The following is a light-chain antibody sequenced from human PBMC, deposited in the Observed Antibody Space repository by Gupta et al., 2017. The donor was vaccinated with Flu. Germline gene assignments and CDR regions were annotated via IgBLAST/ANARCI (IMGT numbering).Light chain of an antibody. J-gene: IGLJ3*02. V-gene: IGLV2-14*01. CDR3: NAYTNTGIRV. Sequence: SITIYCTGSNNDVCAHNFVSWYQQPPGTAPKVIIYEVSNRPFGVSSRFSASKSGNTASMTXSXIQAADXAEYYCNAYTNTGIRVFGGGTKLTVL. CDR2: EVS. CDR1: NNDVCAHNF.